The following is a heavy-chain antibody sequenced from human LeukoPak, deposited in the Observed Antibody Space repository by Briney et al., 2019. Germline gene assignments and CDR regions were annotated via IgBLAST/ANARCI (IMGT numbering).Heavy chain of an antibody. CDR2: IRSKAYGGTT. J-gene: IGHJ4*02. CDR1: GFTFGDYA. CDR3: TRDPIAVAGQN. D-gene: IGHD6-19*01. Sequence: GGSLRLSCTASGFTFGDYAMSWVRQAPGKGLEWVGFIRSKAYGGTTEYAASVKGRFTISRDDSKSIAYLQMNSLKTEDTAVYYCTRDPIAVAGQNWGQGTLVTVSS. V-gene: IGHV3-49*04.